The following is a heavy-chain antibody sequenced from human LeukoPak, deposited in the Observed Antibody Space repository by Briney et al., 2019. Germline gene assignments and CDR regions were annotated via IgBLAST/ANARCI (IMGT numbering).Heavy chain of an antibody. D-gene: IGHD3-3*01. Sequence: GGSLRLSCAASGFTVSSNYMTWVRQAPGKGLEWVSVIYSGGNTYYADSVKGRFTISRDNSKNTLYFQMNSLGAEDTAVYYCARTPFWSGFWYFDLWGRGTLVTVSS. CDR1: GFTVSSNY. CDR3: ARTPFWSGFWYFDL. J-gene: IGHJ2*01. CDR2: IYSGGNT. V-gene: IGHV3-66*01.